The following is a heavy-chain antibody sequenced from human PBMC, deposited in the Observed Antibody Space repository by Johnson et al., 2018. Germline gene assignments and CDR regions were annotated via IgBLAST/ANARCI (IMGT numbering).Heavy chain of an antibody. Sequence: VQLVESGGGLVKPGGSLRLSCAASGFTFSNAWMSWVRQAPGKGLEWVGRIKSKTDGGTTDYAAPVKGRFPISRDDSKNTLYLQMNSLKTEDTAVYYCTRARSWGIQLYYYYYGMDVWGQGTTVTVSS. V-gene: IGHV3-15*01. D-gene: IGHD5-18*01. CDR1: GFTFSNAW. J-gene: IGHJ6*02. CDR3: TRARSWGIQLYYYYYGMDV. CDR2: IKSKTDGGTT.